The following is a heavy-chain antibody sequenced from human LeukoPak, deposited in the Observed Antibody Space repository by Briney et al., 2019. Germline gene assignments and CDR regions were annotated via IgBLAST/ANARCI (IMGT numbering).Heavy chain of an antibody. J-gene: IGHJ1*01. D-gene: IGHD3-22*01. CDR2: ISSSGSTI. Sequence: GGSLRLSCAASGFTFSSYEMNWVRQAPGKGLEWVSYISSSGSTIYYADSVKGRFTISRDNAKNSLYLQMNSLRAEDTAVYYCARGFYYYDSSDYYYGYFQHWGQGTLVTVSS. V-gene: IGHV3-48*03. CDR1: GFTFSSYE. CDR3: ARGFYYYDSSDYYYGYFQH.